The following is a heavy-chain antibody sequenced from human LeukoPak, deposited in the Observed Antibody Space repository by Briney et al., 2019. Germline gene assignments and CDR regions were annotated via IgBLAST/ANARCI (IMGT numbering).Heavy chain of an antibody. CDR1: GFTFSSYE. J-gene: IGHJ4*02. Sequence: GGSLRLSCAASGFTFSSYEMNWVCQAPGKGLEWVSYISSSGSTIYYADSVKGRFTITRDNAKNSLYLQMNSLRAEDTAVYYCARDSSGAFDYWGQGTLVTVSS. V-gene: IGHV3-48*03. CDR3: ARDSSGAFDY. CDR2: ISSSGSTI. D-gene: IGHD3-22*01.